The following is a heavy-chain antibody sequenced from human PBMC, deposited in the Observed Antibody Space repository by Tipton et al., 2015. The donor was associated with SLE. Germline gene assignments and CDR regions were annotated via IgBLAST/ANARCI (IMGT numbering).Heavy chain of an antibody. Sequence: SLRLSCVGSGFNFTKYRMSWIRQAPGKGLEWVSAISIGSTKTYYADSVKGRFTISRDDSKNTLYLQMRSLRVDDTAVYYCANEIRPNDYWGQGTLVTVFS. V-gene: IGHV3-23*01. CDR2: ISIGSTKT. CDR1: GFNFTKYR. CDR3: ANEIRPNDY. J-gene: IGHJ4*02.